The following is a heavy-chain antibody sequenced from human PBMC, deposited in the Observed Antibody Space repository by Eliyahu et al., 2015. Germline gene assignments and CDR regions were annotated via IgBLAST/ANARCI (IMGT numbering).Heavy chain of an antibody. J-gene: IGHJ6*02. D-gene: IGHD3-10*01. Sequence: EVQLVESGGGLVQPGGSLRLSCAASGFTFSSYSMNWVRQAPGKGLEWVSYISSSSSTIYYADSVKGRFTISRDNAKNSLYLQMNSLRAEDTAVYYCARDNPGDYYGSGSYYYGMDVWGQGTTVTVSS. CDR1: GFTFSSYS. CDR2: ISSSSSTI. CDR3: ARDNPGDYYGSGSYYYGMDV. V-gene: IGHV3-48*01.